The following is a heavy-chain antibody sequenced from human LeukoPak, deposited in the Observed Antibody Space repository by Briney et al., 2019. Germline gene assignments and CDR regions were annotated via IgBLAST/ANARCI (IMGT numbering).Heavy chain of an antibody. V-gene: IGHV4-59*01. D-gene: IGHD6-19*01. CDR1: GGSISSYY. J-gene: IGHJ3*02. Sequence: SETLSLTCTVSGGSISSYYWSWIRQPPGKGLEWIGYIYYSGSTNYNPSLKSRVTISVDTSKNQFSPKLSFVTAADTAVYYCARAVAGAYDAFDIWGQGTMVTVSS. CDR2: IYYSGST. CDR3: ARAVAGAYDAFDI.